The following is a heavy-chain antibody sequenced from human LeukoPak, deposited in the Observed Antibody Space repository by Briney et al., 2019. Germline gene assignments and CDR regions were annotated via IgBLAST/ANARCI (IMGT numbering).Heavy chain of an antibody. CDR3: AKNRYSGSLSPFDI. Sequence: PGGSLRLSCAASGFTFSSYWMSWVRQAPGKGLEWVSVISGSAGSTYYADSVKGRFTISRDNSKNTLYLQMNSVRAEDTAVYYCAKNRYSGSLSPFDIWGQGTMVTVSS. V-gene: IGHV3-23*01. CDR1: GFTFSSYW. D-gene: IGHD1-26*01. CDR2: ISGSAGST. J-gene: IGHJ3*02.